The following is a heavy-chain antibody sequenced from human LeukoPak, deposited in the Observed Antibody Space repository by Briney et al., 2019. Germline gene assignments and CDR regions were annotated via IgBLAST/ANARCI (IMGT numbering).Heavy chain of an antibody. Sequence: GGSLRLSCAASGFTFSSYAMHWARQAPGRGLEYVSAISSNGGSTYYANSVKGRFTISRDNAKNSLYLQMNSLRAEDTAVYYCARETEAAAGLDYWGQGTLVTVSS. D-gene: IGHD6-13*01. V-gene: IGHV3-64*01. CDR2: ISSNGGST. CDR1: GFTFSSYA. J-gene: IGHJ4*02. CDR3: ARETEAAAGLDY.